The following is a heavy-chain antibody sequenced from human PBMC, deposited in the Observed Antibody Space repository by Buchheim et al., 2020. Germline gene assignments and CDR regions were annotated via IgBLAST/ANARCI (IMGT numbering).Heavy chain of an antibody. Sequence: EVQLVESGGGLVQPGGSLRLSCAASGFTFSSYWMSWVRQAPGKGLEWVANIKQDGSEKYYVDSVKGRFTISRDNAKNSPYLQMNSLRAEDTAVYYCARSGYSYGFLPCYFDYWGQGTL. D-gene: IGHD5-18*01. CDR3: ARSGYSYGFLPCYFDY. V-gene: IGHV3-7*01. CDR2: IKQDGSEK. J-gene: IGHJ4*02. CDR1: GFTFSSYW.